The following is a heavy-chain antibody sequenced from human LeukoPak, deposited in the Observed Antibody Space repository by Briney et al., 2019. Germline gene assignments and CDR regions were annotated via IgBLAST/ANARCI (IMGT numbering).Heavy chain of an antibody. V-gene: IGHV3-30*02. J-gene: IGHJ4*02. CDR2: IRYDGSNK. Sequence: GGSLRLSCAASGFTFSSYGMHWVRQAPGKGLEWVAFIRYDGSNKYYADSVKGRFTISRDNSKNTLYLQMNSLRAEDTAVYYCASHPCSGGSCYSHYFDYWGQGTLVTVSS. D-gene: IGHD2-15*01. CDR3: ASHPCSGGSCYSHYFDY. CDR1: GFTFSSYG.